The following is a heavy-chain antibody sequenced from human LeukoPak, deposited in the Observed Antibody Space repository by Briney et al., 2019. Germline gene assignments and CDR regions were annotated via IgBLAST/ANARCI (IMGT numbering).Heavy chain of an antibody. CDR1: GGTFSSYA. V-gene: IGHV1-69*01. J-gene: IGHJ4*02. CDR2: IIPIFGTA. Sequence: GSSVKVYCKASGGTFSSYAISWVRQASGQGLEWMGGIIPIFGTANYAQKFQGRVTITADESTSTAYMELSSLRSEDTAVYYCARGFPNVNKYYDILTGYPYYFDYWGQGTLVTVSS. D-gene: IGHD3-9*01. CDR3: ARGFPNVNKYYDILTGYPYYFDY.